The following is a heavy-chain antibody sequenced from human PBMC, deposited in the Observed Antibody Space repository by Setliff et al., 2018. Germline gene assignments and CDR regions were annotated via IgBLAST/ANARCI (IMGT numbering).Heavy chain of an antibody. V-gene: IGHV1-69*13. J-gene: IGHJ5*02. CDR1: GGSFSNYA. CDR2: IIPIYGST. Sequence: SVKVSCKASGGSFSNYAIIWVRQAPGQGPEWMGGIIPIYGSTNNAEKFQGRVTFSADESMSTVYMELSSLTSADTALYYCARDALYDSNDRNSYYGNWLDPWGQGTRVTV. D-gene: IGHD3-22*01. CDR3: ARDALYDSNDRNSYYGNWLDP.